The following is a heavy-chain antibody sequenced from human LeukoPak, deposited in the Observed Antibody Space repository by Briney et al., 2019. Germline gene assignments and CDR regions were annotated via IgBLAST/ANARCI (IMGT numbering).Heavy chain of an antibody. V-gene: IGHV4-61*02. CDR2: IYTSVST. CDR3: ARETTVTTAFDY. CDR1: GGSISSGSYY. Sequence: PSQTLSLTCTVSGGSISSGSYYWSWIRQPAGKGLEWIGRIYTSVSTNYNPSLKSRVTISVDTSKNQFSLKLSSVTAADTAVYYCARETTVTTAFDYWGQGTLVTVSS. D-gene: IGHD4-17*01. J-gene: IGHJ4*02.